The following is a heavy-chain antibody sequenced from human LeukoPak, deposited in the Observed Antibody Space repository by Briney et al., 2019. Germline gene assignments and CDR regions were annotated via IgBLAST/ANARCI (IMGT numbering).Heavy chain of an antibody. J-gene: IGHJ2*01. CDR1: GGSISSYY. CDR3: ARRNGDSNWYFDL. Sequence: SETLSLTCTVSGGSISSYYWSWIRQPPGKGLEYIGYIYYSGSTNYNPSLKSRVTISVDTSKNQFSLKLSSVTAADTAVYYCARRNGDSNWYFDLWGRGTLVTVSS. V-gene: IGHV4-59*08. D-gene: IGHD4-17*01. CDR2: IYYSGST.